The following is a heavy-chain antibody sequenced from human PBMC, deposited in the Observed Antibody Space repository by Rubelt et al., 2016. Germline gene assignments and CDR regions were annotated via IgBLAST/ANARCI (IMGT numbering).Heavy chain of an antibody. CDR1: GGSISSSSYY. D-gene: IGHD6-19*01. V-gene: IGHV4-39*01. CDR2: IYYSGST. Sequence: QVQLQESGPGLVKPSGTLSLTCAVSGGSISSSSYYWGWIRQPPGKGLEWIGSIYYSGSTYYNPSLKSRVTISVDASKNQVSLKLSSVTAADTAVYYCASYGIAVAGYFDYWGQGTLVTVSS. J-gene: IGHJ4*02. CDR3: ASYGIAVAGYFDY.